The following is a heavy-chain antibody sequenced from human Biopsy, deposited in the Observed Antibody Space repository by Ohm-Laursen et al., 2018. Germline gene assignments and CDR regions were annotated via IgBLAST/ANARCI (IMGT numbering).Heavy chain of an antibody. D-gene: IGHD3-10*01. J-gene: IGHJ6*02. CDR2: ISSSSDNI. V-gene: IGHV3-21*01. CDR3: ARSRGSSGIATIYYYGMDV. Sequence: GSLRLSCAATGFTLRSYSMNWVRQTPGKGLEWVSTISSSSDNIYYVDSVKGRFTISRDNAKNSLYLQMNSLRAEDTAVYYCARSRGSSGIATIYYYGMDVWGQGTTVTVSS. CDR1: GFTLRSYS.